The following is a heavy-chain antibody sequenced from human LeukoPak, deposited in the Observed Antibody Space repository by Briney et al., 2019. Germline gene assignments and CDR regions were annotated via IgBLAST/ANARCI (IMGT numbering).Heavy chain of an antibody. CDR1: GYTFTSYA. CDR3: ARGAGEYYYDSSGDDY. D-gene: IGHD3-22*01. CDR2: INTNTGTT. J-gene: IGHJ4*02. Sequence: ASVKVSCKASGYTFTSYAMNWVRQAPGQGLEWMGWINTNTGTTTYAQSFPGRVTFTWDTSTSTAYLQLSSLKAEDTAVYYCARGAGEYYYDSSGDDYWGQGTLVTVSS. V-gene: IGHV7-4-1*02.